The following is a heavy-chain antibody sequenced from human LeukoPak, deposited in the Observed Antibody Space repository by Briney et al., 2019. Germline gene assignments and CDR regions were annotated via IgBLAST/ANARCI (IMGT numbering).Heavy chain of an antibody. V-gene: IGHV1-69*04. J-gene: IGHJ4*02. CDR3: ARDLSHDYGDYQNYFDY. Sequence: SVKVSCKASGGTFSSYAISWVRQAPGQGLEWMGRIIPILGIANYAQKFQGRVTMTRDTSISTAYMELSRLRSDDTAVYYCARDLSHDYGDYQNYFDYWGQGTLVTVSS. CDR2: IIPILGIA. CDR1: GGTFSSYA. D-gene: IGHD4-17*01.